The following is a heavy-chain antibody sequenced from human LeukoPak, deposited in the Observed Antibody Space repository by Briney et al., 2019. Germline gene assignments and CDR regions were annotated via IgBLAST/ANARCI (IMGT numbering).Heavy chain of an antibody. J-gene: IGHJ3*02. CDR2: INPSGGST. V-gene: IGHV1-46*01. CDR3: ARDRGATVTTWAFDI. CDR1: GYTFTSYY. Sequence: GASVKVSCKASGYTFTSYYMHWVRQAPGQGLEWMGIINPSGGSTSYAQKFQGRVTMTRDTSTSTVYMELSSLRSEDTAVYYCARDRGATVTTWAFDIWGQGTMVTVSS. D-gene: IGHD4-17*01.